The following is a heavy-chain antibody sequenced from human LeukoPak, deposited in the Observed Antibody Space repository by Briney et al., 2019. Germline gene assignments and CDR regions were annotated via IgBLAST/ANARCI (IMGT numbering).Heavy chain of an antibody. Sequence: PGGSLRLSCAASGFTFSSYSMNWVRQAPGKGLEWVSSISSSSSYIYYADSVKGRFTISRDNAKNSLYLQMNSLRAEDTAVYYCARDRACSSTSCDPSYWGQGTLVTVSS. CDR2: ISSSSSYI. CDR1: GFTFSSYS. J-gene: IGHJ4*02. CDR3: ARDRACSSTSCDPSY. D-gene: IGHD2-2*01. V-gene: IGHV3-21*01.